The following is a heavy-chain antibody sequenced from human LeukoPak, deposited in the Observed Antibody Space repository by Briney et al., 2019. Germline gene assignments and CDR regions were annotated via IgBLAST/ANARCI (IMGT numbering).Heavy chain of an antibody. CDR1: GFTFSSYG. D-gene: IGHD3-10*01. CDR2: IRYDGSNK. V-gene: IGHV3-30*02. Sequence: GGSLRLSCAASGFTFSSYGMHWVRQAPGKGLEWVAFIRYDGSNKYYADSVKGRFTISRDNSKNTLYLQMNSLRAEDTAVYYCAKSGILWFGELPNYYYMDVWGKGTTVTISS. J-gene: IGHJ6*03. CDR3: AKSGILWFGELPNYYYMDV.